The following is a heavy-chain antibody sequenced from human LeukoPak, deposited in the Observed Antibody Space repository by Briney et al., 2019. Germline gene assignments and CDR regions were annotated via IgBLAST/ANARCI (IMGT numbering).Heavy chain of an antibody. CDR3: AGETVTTPMDV. Sequence: PGGSLRLSCAASGFTFSNHNMNWVRQAPGKGLEWVSSISSSSSYIYYADSVKGRFTISRDNAKNSLYLQMNSLRAEDTAVYYCAGETVTTPMDVWGQGTTVTVSS. V-gene: IGHV3-21*01. J-gene: IGHJ6*02. CDR1: GFTFSNHN. CDR2: ISSSSSYI. D-gene: IGHD4-17*01.